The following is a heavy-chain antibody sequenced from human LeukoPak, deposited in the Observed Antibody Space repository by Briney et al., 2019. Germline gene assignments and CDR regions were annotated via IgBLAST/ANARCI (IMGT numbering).Heavy chain of an antibody. J-gene: IGHJ4*02. D-gene: IGHD7-27*01. V-gene: IGHV1-8*03. CDR1: GYTFTSYD. CDR2: MNPNSGNT. Sequence: ASVKVSCKASGYTFTSYDLNWVRKTTGQGFEWMGWMNPNSGNTGYAQKFQGRVTITRNTSISTAYMELNSLRSEDTAVYYCVRFGGTGVPADYWGQGTLVTVSS. CDR3: VRFGGTGVPADY.